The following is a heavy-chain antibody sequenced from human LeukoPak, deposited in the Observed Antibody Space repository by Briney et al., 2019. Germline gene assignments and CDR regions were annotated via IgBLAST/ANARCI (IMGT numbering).Heavy chain of an antibody. V-gene: IGHV1-46*01. Sequence: ASVNVSCKASGYTFTSFYMHWVRQAPGQGLEWMGIINPRGGSVSSAQNFQDRITLTRDTSTSTVYMELSSLRSEDTAVYHCARDHHGSGSLTTFDYWGQGTLVTVSS. CDR2: INPRGGSV. J-gene: IGHJ4*02. D-gene: IGHD3-10*01. CDR1: GYTFTSFY. CDR3: ARDHHGSGSLTTFDY.